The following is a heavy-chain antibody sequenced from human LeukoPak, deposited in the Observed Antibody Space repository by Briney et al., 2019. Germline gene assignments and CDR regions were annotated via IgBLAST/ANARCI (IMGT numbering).Heavy chain of an antibody. CDR1: GYTFTGYY. Sequence: ASVKVSCKASGYTFTGYYMHWVRQAPGQGLEWMGWINPNSGGTNYAQQFQGRVTMTRETSISSAYKEVSMMGSGDTAVYYAARSRHYDILTGYSYTTFGYWGQGTLVTVSS. D-gene: IGHD3-9*01. J-gene: IGHJ4*02. V-gene: IGHV1-2*02. CDR2: INPNSGGT. CDR3: ARSRHYDILTGYSYTTFGY.